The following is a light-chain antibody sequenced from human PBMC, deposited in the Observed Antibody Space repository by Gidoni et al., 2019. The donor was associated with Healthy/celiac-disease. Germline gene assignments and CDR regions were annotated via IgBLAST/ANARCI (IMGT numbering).Light chain of an antibody. V-gene: IGKV1-39*01. J-gene: IGKJ4*01. CDR3: QQSYSTLLT. Sequence: DIQMTQSPSSLSASVGDRVTITCRASQSISSYLNWYQQKPGKAPSRFSGSGSGTDFTLTISSLQPEDFATYYCQQSYSTLLTFGGGTKVEIK. CDR1: QSISSY.